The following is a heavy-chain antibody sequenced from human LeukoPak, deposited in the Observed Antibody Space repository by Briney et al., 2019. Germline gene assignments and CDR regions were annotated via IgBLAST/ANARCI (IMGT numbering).Heavy chain of an antibody. CDR3: ARLAVRPFYYMDV. J-gene: IGHJ6*03. D-gene: IGHD2-2*01. Sequence: PSETLSLTCAVSGYSISSGYYWGWIRQPPGKGLEWIGSIYHSGGTYYNPSLKSRVTISVDTSKNQFSLKLSSVTAADTAVYYCARLAVRPFYYMDVWGKGTTVTVSS. CDR1: GYSISSGYY. V-gene: IGHV4-38-2*01. CDR2: IYHSGGT.